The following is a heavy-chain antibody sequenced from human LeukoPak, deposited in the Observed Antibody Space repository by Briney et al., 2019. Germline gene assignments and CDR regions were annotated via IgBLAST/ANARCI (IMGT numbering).Heavy chain of an antibody. V-gene: IGHV3-73*01. CDR2: IRSKANSYAT. D-gene: IGHD5-12*01. CDR3: LRSDDAFDI. Sequence: GGSLRLSCAASGCTFSGSAMHWVRQASGKGLEWVGRIRSKANSYATAYAASVKGRFTISRDDSKNTAYLQMNSLKTADTAVYYCLRSDDAFDIWGQGTMVTVSS. J-gene: IGHJ3*02. CDR1: GCTFSGSA.